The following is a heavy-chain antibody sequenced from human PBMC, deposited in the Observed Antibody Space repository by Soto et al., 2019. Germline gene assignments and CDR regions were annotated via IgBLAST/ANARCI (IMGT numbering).Heavy chain of an antibody. CDR2: ISTTSTYT. V-gene: IGHV3-21*01. Sequence: VGSQILSCAASGFTFSRYYMNWVRQAPGKGLEWVSSISTTSTYTHYADSLKGRFTISRDNAKKLLYLEMDSLRAEDTAVYYDARDVGARIPNVTACYTWGR. J-gene: IGHJ2*01. CDR3: ARDVGARIPNVTACYT. CDR1: GFTFSRYY. D-gene: IGHD3-16*02.